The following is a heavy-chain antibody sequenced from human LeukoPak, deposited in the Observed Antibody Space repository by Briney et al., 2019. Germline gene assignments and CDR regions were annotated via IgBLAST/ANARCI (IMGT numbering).Heavy chain of an antibody. D-gene: IGHD2-2*01. J-gene: IGHJ5*02. CDR2: IYYSGST. Sequence: SETLSLTCTVSGGSISPYYWSWIRQPPGKGLELIGYIYYSGSTNYNPSLKSRVTISVDTSKNQFSLKLSSVTAADTAVYYCARGRSTSPWFDPWGQGTLVTVSS. V-gene: IGHV4-59*01. CDR3: ARGRSTSPWFDP. CDR1: GGSISPYY.